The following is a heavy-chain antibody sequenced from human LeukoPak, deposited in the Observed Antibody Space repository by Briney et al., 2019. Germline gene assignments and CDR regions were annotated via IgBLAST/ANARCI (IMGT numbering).Heavy chain of an antibody. CDR2: ISGDSGSK. V-gene: IGHV3-43*02. J-gene: IGHJ4*02. CDR1: GFTFVHYA. CDR3: AKDISCNFVVEPAANY. D-gene: IGHD2-2*01. Sequence: GGSLRLSGAAPGFTFVHYAMHWVRQPPGKSLGWFPLISGDSGSKYYEDYVQGRFTVSRDNSKHSLYLQMNSLRNEDTALYYCAKDISCNFVVEPAANYWGQGTVV.